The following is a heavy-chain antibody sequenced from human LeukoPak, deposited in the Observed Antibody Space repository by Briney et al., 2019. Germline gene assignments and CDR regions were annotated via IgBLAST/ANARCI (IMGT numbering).Heavy chain of an antibody. D-gene: IGHD5-18*01. CDR1: GFTFSDYA. V-gene: IGHV3-11*01. J-gene: IGHJ4*02. CDR3: AREAKNTYGTTVDY. Sequence: GGSLRLSCAASGFTFSDYAMSWIRQAPGKGLEWLPYISSSGSPIYYADSVKGRFTMSRDNAKNSMYLQMNSLRAEDTAVYYCAREAKNTYGTTVDYWGQGTLVTVSS. CDR2: ISSSGSPI.